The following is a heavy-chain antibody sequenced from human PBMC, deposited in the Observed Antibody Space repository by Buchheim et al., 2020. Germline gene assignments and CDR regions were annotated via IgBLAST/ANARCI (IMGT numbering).Heavy chain of an antibody. CDR1: GFTFSSYW. V-gene: IGHV3-7*01. J-gene: IGHJ4*02. Sequence: EVQLVESGGGLVQPGGSLRLSCAASGFTFSSYWMSWVRQAPGKGLEWVANIKQDGSEKYYVDSVKGRFTISRNNAKNSPYLQMNSLRAEDTAVYYCASRRDGYNYVPGFDYWGQGTL. CDR2: IKQDGSEK. D-gene: IGHD5-24*01. CDR3: ASRRDGYNYVPGFDY.